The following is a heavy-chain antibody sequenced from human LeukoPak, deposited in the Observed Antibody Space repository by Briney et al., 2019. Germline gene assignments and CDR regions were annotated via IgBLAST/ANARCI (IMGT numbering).Heavy chain of an antibody. CDR1: GFTFSSYA. Sequence: GGSLRLSRAASGFTFSSYAMTWVRQAPGKGLEWVSTISGSGATIHYADSVKGLFTISRDNSKNTVYLQMNSLSAEDTAVYYCAKGTTTGTTYSALDIWGQGTMVTVS. V-gene: IGHV3-23*01. D-gene: IGHD1-1*01. CDR2: ISGSGATI. J-gene: IGHJ3*02. CDR3: AKGTTTGTTYSALDI.